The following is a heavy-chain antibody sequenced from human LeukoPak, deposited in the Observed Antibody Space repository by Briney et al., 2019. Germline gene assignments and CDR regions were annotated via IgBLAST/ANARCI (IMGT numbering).Heavy chain of an antibody. CDR2: ISYDGSNK. Sequence: GGSLRLSCAASGFTFRKYAMHWVRQAPGKGLEWVAVISYDGSNKYYADSVKGRFTISRDNSKNTLYLQMNSLRAEDTAVYYCARGTAYFDYWGQGTLVTVSS. V-gene: IGHV3-30*01. J-gene: IGHJ4*02. CDR3: ARGTAYFDY. CDR1: GFTFRKYA. D-gene: IGHD2-21*02.